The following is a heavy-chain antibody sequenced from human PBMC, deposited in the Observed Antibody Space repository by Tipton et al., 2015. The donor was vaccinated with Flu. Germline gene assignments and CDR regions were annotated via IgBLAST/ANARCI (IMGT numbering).Heavy chain of an antibody. D-gene: IGHD3-10*01. J-gene: IGHJ6*03. Sequence: QSGAEVKKPGSSVKVSCKASGGTFDTYSITWVRQAPGQGLEWMGGVNPFFGPPQYAQKFEGRVTITADDSTNTSDMELSGLTSDDTAVYYCARDRSPGLERLDYYYMDVWGNGTMVTVSS. CDR1: GGTFDTYS. V-gene: IGHV1-69*01. CDR2: VNPFFGPP. CDR3: ARDRSPGLERLDYYYMDV.